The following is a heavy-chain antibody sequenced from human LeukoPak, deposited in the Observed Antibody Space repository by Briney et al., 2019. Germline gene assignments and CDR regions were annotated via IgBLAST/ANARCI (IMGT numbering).Heavy chain of an antibody. CDR3: VRTPPNWGFDY. V-gene: IGHV1-69*13. CDR2: IIPIFGTA. Sequence: GASVKVSCKASGGTLSSYAISWVRQAPGQGLEWMGGIIPIFGTANYAQKFQGRVTITADESTSTAYMELSSLRSEDTAIYYCVRTPPNWGFDYWGQGTLVTVSS. J-gene: IGHJ4*02. CDR1: GGTLSSYA. D-gene: IGHD7-27*01.